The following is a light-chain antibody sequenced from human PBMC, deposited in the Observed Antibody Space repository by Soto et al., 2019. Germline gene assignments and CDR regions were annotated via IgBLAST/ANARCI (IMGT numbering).Light chain of an antibody. CDR1: KSDIGVYDF. J-gene: IGLJ2*01. CDR3: CSYAGGYTHAV. V-gene: IGLV2-11*01. Sequence: QSVLTQPRSVSGSPGQSVTISCTGTKSDIGVYDFVSWYQHHPGKAPRLIIYEVVQRPSGVPDRFSGSKSGNTASLTISGLQAEDEADYYCCSYAGGYTHAVFGGGTKVTVL. CDR2: EVV.